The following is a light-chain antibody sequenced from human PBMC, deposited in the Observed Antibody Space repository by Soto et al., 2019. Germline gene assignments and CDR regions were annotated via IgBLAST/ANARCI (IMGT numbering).Light chain of an antibody. CDR3: QQYGTSPLT. Sequence: EIMLTQSPGTVSLSTGERATLSCRASQSVTSSYLAWYQQKPGQAPRLLIYSASTRATGIPDRFSGSGSGTDFTLTISRLEPEDFAVYYCQQYGTSPLTFGGRTKADIK. CDR1: QSVTSSY. CDR2: SAS. V-gene: IGKV3-20*01. J-gene: IGKJ4*01.